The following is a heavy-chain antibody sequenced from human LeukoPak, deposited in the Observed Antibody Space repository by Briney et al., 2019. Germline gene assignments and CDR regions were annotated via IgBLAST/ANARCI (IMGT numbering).Heavy chain of an antibody. Sequence: PGGSLRLSCAASGFIFGSYAMHWVRQAPGKGLEWVAVMSHDGSNKNYADSVKGRFTISRDNSENTLYLRMNSLRTEDTAVYYCARDKVADLIAALYACDIWGQGTMVTVSS. V-gene: IGHV3-30-3*01. CDR3: ARDKVADLIAALYACDI. CDR1: GFIFGSYA. D-gene: IGHD6-13*01. CDR2: MSHDGSNK. J-gene: IGHJ3*02.